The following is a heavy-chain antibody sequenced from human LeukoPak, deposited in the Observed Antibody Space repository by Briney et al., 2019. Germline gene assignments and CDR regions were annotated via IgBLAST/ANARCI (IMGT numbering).Heavy chain of an antibody. J-gene: IGHJ4*02. D-gene: IGHD5-18*01. CDR2: INHSGST. V-gene: IGHV4-34*01. CDR3: ARGGGDLSYGCSIFDY. CDR1: GGSFSGYY. Sequence: SETLSLTCAVYGGSFSGYYWRWIRPPPGKGLEWIGEINHSGSTNYNPSLKSRVTISEDTSKNQSSLKLRSVTAADTGVYYCARGGGDLSYGCSIFDYWGQGTVVTVFS.